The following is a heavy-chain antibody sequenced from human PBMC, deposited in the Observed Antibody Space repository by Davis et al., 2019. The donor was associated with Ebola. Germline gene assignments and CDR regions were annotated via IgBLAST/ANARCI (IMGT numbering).Heavy chain of an antibody. J-gene: IGHJ1*01. CDR3: ARGAGYFQH. V-gene: IGHV3-30*03. Sequence: GESLKISCAGSGFTFSAYSMSWIRQAPGKGLEWVALISYDGSNQYYADSVKGRFTISRDNSKNTLYLQMNSLRAEDTAVYYCARGAGYFQHWGQGTLVTVSS. CDR2: ISYDGSNQ. CDR1: GFTFSAYS.